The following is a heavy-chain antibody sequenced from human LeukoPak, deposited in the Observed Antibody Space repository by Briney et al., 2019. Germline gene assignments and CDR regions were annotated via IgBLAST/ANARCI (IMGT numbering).Heavy chain of an antibody. D-gene: IGHD3-22*01. CDR2: IKQDGSEK. Sequence: GGSLRLSCAASGFTFSSYWMSWVRQAPGKGLEWVANIKQDGSEKYYVDSVKGRFTISRDNAKNSLYLQMNSLRAEDTAVYYCARDLRPQAFYDSTVGDYFDYWGQGTLVTVSS. CDR3: ARDLRPQAFYDSTVGDYFDY. CDR1: GFTFSSYW. J-gene: IGHJ4*02. V-gene: IGHV3-7*01.